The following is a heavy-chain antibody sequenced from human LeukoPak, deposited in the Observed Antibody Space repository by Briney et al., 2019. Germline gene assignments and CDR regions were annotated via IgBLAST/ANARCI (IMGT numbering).Heavy chain of an antibody. J-gene: IGHJ4*02. D-gene: IGHD6-13*01. V-gene: IGHV3-30*07. Sequence: DSVKGRFTVSRDNSKDTVSLQLNSLRAEDTAVYYCARGPGAAAGAFDYWGQGTLVTVPS. CDR3: ARGPGAAAGAFDY.